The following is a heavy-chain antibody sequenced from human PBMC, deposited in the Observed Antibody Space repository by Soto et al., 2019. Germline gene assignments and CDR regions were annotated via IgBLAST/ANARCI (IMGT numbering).Heavy chain of an antibody. CDR3: ALRLGDPGRLYLDY. Sequence: PSETLSLTCTVSGGSISSGGYYCSWIRQHPGKGLEWIGYIYYSGSTYYNPSLKSRVSISVDTSKNQFSLKLSSVTAADTAVYYCALRLGDPGRLYLDYWGQGTLVTVSS. CDR2: IYYSGST. V-gene: IGHV4-31*03. J-gene: IGHJ4*02. D-gene: IGHD3-16*01. CDR1: GGSISSGGYY.